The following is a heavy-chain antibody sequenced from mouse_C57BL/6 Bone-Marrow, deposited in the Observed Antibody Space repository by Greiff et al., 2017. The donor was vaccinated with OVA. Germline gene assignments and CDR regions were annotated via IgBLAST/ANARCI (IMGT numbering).Heavy chain of an antibody. J-gene: IGHJ4*01. D-gene: IGHD2-5*01. CDR3: ARPRSNYPYYYAMDY. CDR1: GFTFSDYG. V-gene: IGHV5-17*01. CDR2: ISSGSSTI. Sequence: EVQVVESGGGLVKPGGSLKLSCAASGFTFSDYGMHWVRQAPEKGLEWVAYISSGSSTIYYADTVKGRFTISRDNAKNTLFLQMTSLRSEDTAMYYCARPRSNYPYYYAMDYWGQGTSVTVSS.